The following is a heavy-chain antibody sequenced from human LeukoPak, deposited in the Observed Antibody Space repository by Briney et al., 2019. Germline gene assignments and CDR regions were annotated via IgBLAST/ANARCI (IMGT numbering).Heavy chain of an antibody. CDR3: AKEGFDS. V-gene: IGHV3-23*01. Sequence: GGSLRLSCAASGYTFSSYVMSWVREAPGEGLEWVSSISNSGGSTYYADSVKGRFTISRDNSKNTLYLQMNSLRAEDTAVYYCAKEGFDSWGQGTLVTVSS. CDR1: GYTFSSYV. J-gene: IGHJ4*02. CDR2: ISNSGGST.